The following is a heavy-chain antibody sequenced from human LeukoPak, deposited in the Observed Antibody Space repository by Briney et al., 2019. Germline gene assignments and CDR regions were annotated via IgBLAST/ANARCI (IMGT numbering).Heavy chain of an antibody. CDR1: GFTVSSNY. J-gene: IGHJ4*02. CDR3: ARAAAAAPFDY. V-gene: IGHV3-66*02. Sequence: PGRSLRLSCAASGFTVSSNYMSWVRQAPGKGLEWVSVIYSGGSTYYADSVKGRFTISRDNSKNTLYLQMNSLRAEDTAVYYCARAAAAAPFDYWGQGTLVTVSS. CDR2: IYSGGST. D-gene: IGHD6-13*01.